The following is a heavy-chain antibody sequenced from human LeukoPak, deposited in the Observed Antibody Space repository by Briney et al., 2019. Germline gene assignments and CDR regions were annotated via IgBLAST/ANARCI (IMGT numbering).Heavy chain of an antibody. V-gene: IGHV4-38-2*02. Sequence: SETLSLTCAVSGYSISSGYYWGWVRQPLGKGLEWIGAIFHSGNTYYSPSLKSRVTISIDTSKNQFSLKLRSVTVADTAVYYCARDGKESRGPIDYWGQGTLVTVSS. CDR2: IFHSGNT. CDR3: ARDGKESRGPIDY. J-gene: IGHJ4*02. CDR1: GYSISSGYY. D-gene: IGHD1-1*01.